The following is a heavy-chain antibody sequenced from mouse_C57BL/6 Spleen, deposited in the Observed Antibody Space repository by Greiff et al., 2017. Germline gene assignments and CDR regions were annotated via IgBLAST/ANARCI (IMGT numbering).Heavy chain of an antibody. CDR1: GFNIKDYY. CDR2: IDPEDGDT. D-gene: IGHD2-10*02. CDR3: AGSGYGNYQWGMDY. J-gene: IGHJ4*01. Sequence: VQLQQSGAELVKPGASVKLSCTASGFNIKDYYMHWVKQRTEQGLEWIGRIDPEDGDTNYAPKFQGKATITADTSSNTAYLQLSSLTSEDTAVYYCAGSGYGNYQWGMDYWGQGTSVTVSS. V-gene: IGHV14-2*01.